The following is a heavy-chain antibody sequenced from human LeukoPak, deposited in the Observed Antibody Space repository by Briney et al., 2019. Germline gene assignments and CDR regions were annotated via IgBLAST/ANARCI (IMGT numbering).Heavy chain of an antibody. CDR1: GFTFSSYA. CDR2: ISYDGSNK. J-gene: IGHJ4*02. CDR3: ARADNMVRGIIAY. D-gene: IGHD3-10*01. Sequence: PGGSLRLSCAASGFTFSSYAMHWVRQAPGKGLEWVAVISYDGSNKYYADSVKGRFTISRDNSKNTLYLQVHSLRDDDTAVYYCARADNMVRGIIAYWGQGTLVTVSS. V-gene: IGHV3-30*04.